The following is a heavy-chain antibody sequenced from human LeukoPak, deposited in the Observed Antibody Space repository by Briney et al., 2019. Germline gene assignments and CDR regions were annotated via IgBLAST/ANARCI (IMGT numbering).Heavy chain of an antibody. V-gene: IGHV3-66*01. D-gene: IGHD3-22*01. J-gene: IGHJ4*02. CDR3: ARGAYYYDSSGYDY. CDR2: IYSGDST. Sequence: PGRSLRLSCAASGFTVSSNYMSWVRQAPGKGLEWVSVIYSGDSTYYADSVKGRFTISRDNSKNTLYLQMNSLRAEDTAVYYCARGAYYYDSSGYDYWGQGTLVTVSS. CDR1: GFTVSSNY.